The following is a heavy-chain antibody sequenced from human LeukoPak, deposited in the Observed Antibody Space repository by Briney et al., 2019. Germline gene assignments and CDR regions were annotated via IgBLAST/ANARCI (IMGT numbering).Heavy chain of an antibody. CDR1: GFTFSSYG. Sequence: GGSLRLSCAASGFTFSSYGMSWVRQAPGKGLEWVSSISSSSSYIYYADSVKGRFTISRDNAKNSLYLQMNSLRAEDTAVYYCATDMVGYCGDVTCYSEAYWGQGTLVTVSS. V-gene: IGHV3-21*01. CDR2: ISSSSSYI. D-gene: IGHD2-21*01. CDR3: ATDMVGYCGDVTCYSEAY. J-gene: IGHJ4*02.